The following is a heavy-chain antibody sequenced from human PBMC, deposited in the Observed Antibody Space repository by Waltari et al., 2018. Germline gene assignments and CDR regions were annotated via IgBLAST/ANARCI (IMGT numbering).Heavy chain of an antibody. D-gene: IGHD2-2*01. CDR3: TREDQGQPGGY. J-gene: IGHJ4*02. CDR1: GFSVSRNY. V-gene: IGHV3-53*01. Sequence: VQLVESGGDLMQPGGSLRLSCAASGFSVSRNYMSWVRQAPGKGLEWVSLIYTDGTAYYADSVKGRFTISRDNSKNTLNLQMNSLRAEDTAVYYCTREDQGQPGGYWGQGTLVTVSS. CDR2: IYTDGTA.